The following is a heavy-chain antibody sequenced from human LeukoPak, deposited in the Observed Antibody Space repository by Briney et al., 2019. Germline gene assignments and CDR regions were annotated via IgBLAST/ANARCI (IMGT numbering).Heavy chain of an antibody. CDR2: IYYSGST. CDR3: ARRASGSYYIDF. J-gene: IGHJ4*02. CDR1: GGSINNYY. V-gene: IGHV4-59*08. Sequence: SETLSLTCTVSGGSINNYYWSWIRQPPGKGLELIGYIYYSGSTNYNPSLKSRVTISVDTSKNQFSLKLSSVTAGDTALYYCARRASGSYYIDFWGQGTLATVSS. D-gene: IGHD1-26*01.